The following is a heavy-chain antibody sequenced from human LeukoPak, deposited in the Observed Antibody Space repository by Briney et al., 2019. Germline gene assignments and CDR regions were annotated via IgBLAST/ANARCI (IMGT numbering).Heavy chain of an antibody. D-gene: IGHD3-22*01. CDR1: GGSISSSSYY. J-gene: IGHJ4*02. V-gene: IGHV4-39*07. CDR2: IYYSGST. Sequence: SETQSLTCTVSGGSISSSSYYWGWIRQPPGKGLEWIGNIYYSGSTYYNPSLKSRVTLLVDTSKNQFSLKLSSVTAADTAVYYCARDYYDSSGYYLVDYWGQGTLVTVSS. CDR3: ARDYYDSSGYYLVDY.